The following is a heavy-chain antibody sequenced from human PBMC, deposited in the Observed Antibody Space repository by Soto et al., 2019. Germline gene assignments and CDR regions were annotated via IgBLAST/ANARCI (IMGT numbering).Heavy chain of an antibody. V-gene: IGHV4-61*08. CDR1: GGSISSGGYY. J-gene: IGHJ4*02. D-gene: IGHD2-15*01. CDR2: IYYSGST. Sequence: PSETLSLSCTVSGGSISSGGYYWSWFCQHPGKGLEWIGYIYYSGSTNYNPSLKSRVAISVDTSKNQFSLKLSSVTAADTAVYYCARRWGSAADYWGQGTLVTVSS. CDR3: ARRWGSAADY.